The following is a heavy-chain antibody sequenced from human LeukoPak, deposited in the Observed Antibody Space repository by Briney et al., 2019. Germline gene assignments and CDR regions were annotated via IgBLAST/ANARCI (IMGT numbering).Heavy chain of an antibody. CDR3: ASFPWELRPT. CDR2: IRSKAYGATT. V-gene: IGHV3-49*04. D-gene: IGHD1-26*01. J-gene: IGHJ4*02. CDR1: GFAFGDYG. Sequence: PGGSLRLSCITSGFAFGDYGLSWVRQAPGKGLEWVGFIRSKAYGATTEYAASLKDRFTISRDDSKSIAYLQVNSLRAEDTAVYYCASFPWELRPTWGQGTLVTVSS.